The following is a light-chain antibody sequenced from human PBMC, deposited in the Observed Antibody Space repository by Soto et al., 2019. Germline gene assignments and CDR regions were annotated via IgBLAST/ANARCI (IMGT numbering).Light chain of an antibody. CDR3: QQRSIWIT. V-gene: IGKV3-11*01. CDR1: QNISSH. CDR2: DAS. Sequence: EIVLTQSPATLSLSPGERAILSCRASQNISSHLAWYQQRPGRAPRLLIYDASHRATGIPARFSGSGSGTDLTLTITSLGTEDFAVYYCQQRSIWITFGQGTRLEIK. J-gene: IGKJ5*01.